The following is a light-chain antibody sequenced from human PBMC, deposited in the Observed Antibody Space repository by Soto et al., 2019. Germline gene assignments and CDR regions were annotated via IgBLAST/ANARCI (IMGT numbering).Light chain of an antibody. V-gene: IGKV3D-15*01. J-gene: IGKJ1*01. CDR2: GAS. CDR1: QSVRTK. Sequence: VVMTQSPATLSVSPGESATLSCRASQSVRTKLAWYPQKPGQAPRLLMYGASIRATGLPARFSSSGCARELILTISSRQYEDFVVYYYHQYNNRPPLTFGQGTKVDIK. CDR3: HQYNNRPPLT.